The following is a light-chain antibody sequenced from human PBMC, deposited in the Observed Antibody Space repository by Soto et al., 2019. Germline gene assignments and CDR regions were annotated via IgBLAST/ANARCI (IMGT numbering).Light chain of an antibody. CDR1: QSVSSN. J-gene: IGKJ5*01. V-gene: IGKV3D-15*01. CDR2: GAS. Sequence: EIVMTQSPATLSVSPGERATLSCRASQSVSSNLAWYQQKPGQAPRLLIYGASSRATGIPARFSGSGSVTEFTLTISSLQSVDCAVYYCQQYNNWPPFTFGQGTRLEIK. CDR3: QQYNNWPPFT.